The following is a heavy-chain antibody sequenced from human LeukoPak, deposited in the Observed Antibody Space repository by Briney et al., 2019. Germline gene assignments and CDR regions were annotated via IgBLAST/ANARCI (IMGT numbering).Heavy chain of an antibody. V-gene: IGHV4-59*01. D-gene: IGHD5-24*01. CDR2: IYYSGST. CDR3: ARDGALDGYRDFDY. Sequence: SETLSLTCTVSGGSISSYYWSWIRQPPGKGLEWIGYIYYSGSTNYNPSLKSRVTISVDTSKNQFSLKLTSVTAADTAVYYCARDGALDGYRDFDYWGQGTLVTVSS. J-gene: IGHJ4*02. CDR1: GGSISSYY.